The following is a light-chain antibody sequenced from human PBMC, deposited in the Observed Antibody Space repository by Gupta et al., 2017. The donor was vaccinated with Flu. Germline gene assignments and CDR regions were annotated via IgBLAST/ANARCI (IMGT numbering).Light chain of an antibody. CDR3: QQYYSSGT. CDR2: AAS. J-gene: IGKJ1*01. CDR1: QGISSY. Sequence: SPSSISASTGDRVTITWRASQGISSYLAWYQQKPGKAPKLLIYAASTWQSGVPSRFSGSGSGTDFTLTISCLQSEDFATYYGQQYYSSGTFGQGTXVEIK. V-gene: IGKV1-8*01.